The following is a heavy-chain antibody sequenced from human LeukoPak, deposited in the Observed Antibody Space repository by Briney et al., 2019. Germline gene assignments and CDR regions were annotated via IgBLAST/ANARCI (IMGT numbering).Heavy chain of an antibody. D-gene: IGHD6-19*01. CDR2: MSWNSGSI. CDR3: AKGRGLAVAGAFDY. V-gene: IGHV3-9*01. J-gene: IGHJ4*02. Sequence: PGGSLRLSCAASGFTFDDYAMHWVRQAPGKGLEWVSGMSWNSGSIGYADSVKGRFTISRDNAKNSLYLQMNSLRAEDTALYYCAKGRGLAVAGAFDYWGQGTLVTVSS. CDR1: GFTFDDYA.